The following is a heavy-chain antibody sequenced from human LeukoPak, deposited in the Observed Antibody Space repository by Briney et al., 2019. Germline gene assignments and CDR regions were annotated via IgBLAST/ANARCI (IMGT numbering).Heavy chain of an antibody. CDR2: IFFSGST. J-gene: IGHJ4*02. Sequence: SETLSLTSMEPLASIIRYMWSWIRPTLRERLYWIGYIFFSGSTKYNPSLKSRVTLSVDTSRNQYSLKLSSVTAAVTAVYYCARIRDGYQSLDYWGQGILVTVSS. V-gene: IGHV4-59*01. CDR3: ARIRDGYQSLDY. D-gene: IGHD5-24*01. CDR1: LASIIRYM.